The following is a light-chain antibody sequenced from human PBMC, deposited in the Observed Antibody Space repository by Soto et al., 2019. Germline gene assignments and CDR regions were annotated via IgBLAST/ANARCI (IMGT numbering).Light chain of an antibody. CDR3: CSYASSSSYV. CDR1: SSDIGGKND. J-gene: IGLJ1*01. Sequence: QSALTQPASVSGSPGQSITISCTGSSSDIGGKNDVSWYQQHPGKAPKLIIYEGTQRPSGVSSRFSGSKSGNTASLTISGLQAEDEADYYCCSYASSSSYVFGTGTKLTVL. V-gene: IGLV2-23*01. CDR2: EGT.